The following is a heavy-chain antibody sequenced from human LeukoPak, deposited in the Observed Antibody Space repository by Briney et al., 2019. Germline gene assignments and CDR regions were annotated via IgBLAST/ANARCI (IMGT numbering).Heavy chain of an antibody. D-gene: IGHD4-23*01. CDR2: ISSGSGS. CDR3: AFQDGGIVF. V-gene: IGHV3-48*02. CDR1: GFTFSTYN. J-gene: IGHJ4*02. Sequence: PGGSLRLSCAASGFTFSTYNLNCVRQAAGKGLEWVSYISSGSGSIYADSVKGRFTISRDNAKNSLYLQMNSLRDDDTAVYYCAFQDGGIVFWGQGTLVTVSS.